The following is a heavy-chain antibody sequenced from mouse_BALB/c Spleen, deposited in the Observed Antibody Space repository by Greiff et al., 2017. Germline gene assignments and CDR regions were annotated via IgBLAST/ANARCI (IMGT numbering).Heavy chain of an antibody. CDR2: IRNKANGYTT. CDR3: ARQNMITRDFDY. D-gene: IGHD2-4*01. CDR1: GFTFTDYY. J-gene: IGHJ2*01. V-gene: IGHV7-3*02. Sequence: EVQLVESGGGLVQPGGSLRLSCATSGFTFTDYYMSWVRQPPGKALEWLGFIRNKANGYTTEYSASVKGRFTISRDNSQSILYLQMNTLRAEDSATYYCARQNMITRDFDYWGQGTTLTVSS.